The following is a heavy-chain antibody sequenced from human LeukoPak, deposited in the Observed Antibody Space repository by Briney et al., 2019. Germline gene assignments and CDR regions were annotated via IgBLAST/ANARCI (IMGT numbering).Heavy chain of an antibody. CDR3: ARGLVYDRSGSVNWFDP. Sequence: GASVKVSCKASGYTFTSYGISWVRQAPGQGLEWMGWISAYNGNTNYAQKLQGRVTMTTDTSTSTAYMELRSLRSDDTAVYYCARGLVYDRSGSVNWFDPWGQGTLVTVSS. CDR2: ISAYNGNT. J-gene: IGHJ5*02. CDR1: GYTFTSYG. D-gene: IGHD3-22*01. V-gene: IGHV1-18*01.